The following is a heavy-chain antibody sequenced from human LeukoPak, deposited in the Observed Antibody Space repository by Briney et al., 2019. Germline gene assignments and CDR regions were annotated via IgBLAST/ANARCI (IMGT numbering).Heavy chain of an antibody. J-gene: IGHJ4*02. V-gene: IGHV1-69*13. CDR2: IIPIFGTA. Sequence: SVKVPCKASGGTFSSYAISWVRQAPGQGLEWMGGIIPIFGTANYAQKFQGRVTITADESTSTAYMELSSLRSEDTAVYYCARGGSPKYYFDYWGQGTLVTVSS. D-gene: IGHD3-16*01. CDR1: GGTFSSYA. CDR3: ARGGSPKYYFDY.